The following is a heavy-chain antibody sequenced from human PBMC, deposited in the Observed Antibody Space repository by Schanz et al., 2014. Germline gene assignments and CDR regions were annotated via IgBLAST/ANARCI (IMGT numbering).Heavy chain of an antibody. V-gene: IGHV1-3*04. D-gene: IGHD3-3*01. CDR1: GYTFAGHA. CDR2: IHTGSGNT. Sequence: QVQLVQSGAEVKKPGASVKVSCQASGYTFAGHAVHWVRQAPGQGPEWVGWIHTGSGNTKYSQKFEGRVTITRDTSASIVYMELSSLRSGDTAVFFCASGEARVTSSGVVIVPMNVWGKGTTVIVSS. CDR3: ASGEARVTSSGVVIVPMNV. J-gene: IGHJ6*03.